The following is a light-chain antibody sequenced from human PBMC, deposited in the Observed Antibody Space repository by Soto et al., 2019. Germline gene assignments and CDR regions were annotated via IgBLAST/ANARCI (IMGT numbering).Light chain of an antibody. J-gene: IGLJ1*01. V-gene: IGLV2-23*01. CDR3: CSYAGSRTYV. CDR2: EGT. Sequence: QSVLTQPASVSGPLGQSIVISCTGSSSDIGSYDLVSWYQHYPGKAPKVVIFEGTKRPSGVSNRFSGSKSCNTASLTISGLQTEDEADYYCCSYAGSRTYVFGAGTKLTVL. CDR1: SSDIGSYDL.